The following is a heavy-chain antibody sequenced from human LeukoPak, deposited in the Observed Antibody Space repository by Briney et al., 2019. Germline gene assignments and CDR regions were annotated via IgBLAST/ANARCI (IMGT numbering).Heavy chain of an antibody. CDR2: IYSGGST. V-gene: IGHV3-53*01. Sequence: GGSLRLSCAASGVTVSSHYMSWVRQAPGKGLEWVSVIYSGGSTYYADSVKGRFTIPRDSSKNTLYLQMNSLRAEDTAVDYCVISPNTYYFDYWGQGTLVTVSS. J-gene: IGHJ4*02. CDR1: GVTVSSHY. D-gene: IGHD2-2*02. CDR3: VISPNTYYFDY.